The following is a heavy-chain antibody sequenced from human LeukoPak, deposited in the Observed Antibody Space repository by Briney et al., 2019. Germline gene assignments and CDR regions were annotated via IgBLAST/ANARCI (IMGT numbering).Heavy chain of an antibody. Sequence: GGSLRLSCAASGFTFSSYWMSWVRQAPGKGLEWVSVIYSGGSTYCADSVKGRFTISRDNSKNTLYLQMNSLRAEDTAVYYCARERSAFDIWGQGTMVTVSS. CDR2: IYSGGST. CDR3: ARERSAFDI. J-gene: IGHJ3*02. V-gene: IGHV3-66*01. CDR1: GFTFSSYW.